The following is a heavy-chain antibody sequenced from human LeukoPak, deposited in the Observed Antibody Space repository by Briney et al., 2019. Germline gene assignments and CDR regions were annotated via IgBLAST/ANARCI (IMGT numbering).Heavy chain of an antibody. V-gene: IGHV4-38-2*02. Sequence: SETLSLTCTVSGYSISSGYYWGWIRPPPGKGLEWIGSIYHSGSTYYNPSLKSRVTISVDTSKNQFSLKLSSVTAADTAVYYCARARYDFWSGYSRVYYMDVWGKGTTVTVSS. CDR1: GYSISSGYY. D-gene: IGHD3-3*01. J-gene: IGHJ6*03. CDR3: ARARYDFWSGYSRVYYMDV. CDR2: IYHSGST.